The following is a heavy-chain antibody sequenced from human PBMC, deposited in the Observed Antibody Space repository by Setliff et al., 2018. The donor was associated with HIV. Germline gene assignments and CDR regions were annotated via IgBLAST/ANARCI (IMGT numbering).Heavy chain of an antibody. D-gene: IGHD3-3*01. V-gene: IGHV3-21*04. J-gene: IGHJ6*03. CDR3: ARDSRPRSGFWVSDYYYYMDV. CDR1: GFTFRHYS. Sequence: GSLRLSCAASGFTFRHYSMNWVRQAPGKGLEWFSSITNRSDTLYADSVKGRFTISRDNAKNSLYLQMNSLRAEDTAVYYCARDSRPRSGFWVSDYYYYMDVWGKGTTVTVSS. CDR2: ITNRSDT.